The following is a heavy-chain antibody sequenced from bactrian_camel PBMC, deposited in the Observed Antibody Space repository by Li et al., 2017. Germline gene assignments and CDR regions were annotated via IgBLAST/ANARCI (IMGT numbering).Heavy chain of an antibody. V-gene: IGHV3S6*01. CDR2: TYSDGSNT. Sequence: HVQLVESGGGLVQPGGSLTLSCVASGFTFSDYLFYWVRQAPGKGLEWVSSTYSDGSNTNYANSVKGRFTISRDDAKNSVYLQMNSLKPEDTAVYYCAKHPDGGWNHGLDYWGKGTQVTVS. J-gene: IGHJ7*01. D-gene: IGHD7*01. CDR1: GFTFSDYL.